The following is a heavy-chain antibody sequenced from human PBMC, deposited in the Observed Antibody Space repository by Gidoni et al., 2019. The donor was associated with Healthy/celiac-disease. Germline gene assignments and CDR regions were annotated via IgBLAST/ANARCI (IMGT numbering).Heavy chain of an antibody. J-gene: IGHJ5*02. V-gene: IGHV4-34*01. CDR1: GGSFSGYY. D-gene: IGHD1-1*01. CDR2: INHSGST. Sequence: QMQLQQWGAGLLKPSETLSLTCAVYGGSFSGYYWSWIRQPPGKGLEWIGEINHSGSTNYNPSLKSRVTISVDTSKNQFSLKLSSVTAADTAVYYCARGGVPTGWFDPWGQGTLVTVSS. CDR3: ARGGVPTGWFDP.